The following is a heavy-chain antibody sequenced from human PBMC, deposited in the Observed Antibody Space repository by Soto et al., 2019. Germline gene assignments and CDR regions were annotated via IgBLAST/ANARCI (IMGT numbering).Heavy chain of an antibody. D-gene: IGHD1-26*01. CDR2: INSDGSST. Sequence: GGSLRLSCAASGFTFSSYWMHWVRQAPGKGLVWVSRINSDGSSTSYADSVKGRFTISRDSAKNTVYLQMNSLRAEDTAVDYCASPSSGSYPRNACDSWGQGTWVTVSS. CDR1: GFTFSSYW. V-gene: IGHV3-74*01. J-gene: IGHJ3*02. CDR3: ASPSSGSYPRNACDS.